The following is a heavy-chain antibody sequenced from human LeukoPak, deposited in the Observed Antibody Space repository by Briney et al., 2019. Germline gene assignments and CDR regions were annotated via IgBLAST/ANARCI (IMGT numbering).Heavy chain of an antibody. CDR3: AIDPLGPDY. Sequence: PGGALRLSCAVSGFTFSRYEMSWLRQAPGKGLDCISFFIPSGTPMYYLPSVKGPFIISTHNANASLYLQMHSLTVEDTAVYYCAIDPLGPDYWGQGTLVTVSS. J-gene: IGHJ4*02. CDR2: FIPSGTPM. CDR1: GFTFSRYE. V-gene: IGHV3-48*03.